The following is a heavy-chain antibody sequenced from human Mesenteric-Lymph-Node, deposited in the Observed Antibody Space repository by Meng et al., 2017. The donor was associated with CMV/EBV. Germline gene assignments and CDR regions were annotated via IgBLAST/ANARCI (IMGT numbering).Heavy chain of an antibody. D-gene: IGHD4-11*01. CDR2: IIPILGIA. CDR1: GYTFTGYY. J-gene: IGHJ6*02. Sequence: SVKVSCKASGYTFTGYYMHWVRQAPGQGLEWMGGIIPILGIANYAQKFQGRVTITADKSTSTAYMELSSLRSEDTAVYYCARDLRTVTTFRASYYGMDVWGQGTTVTVSS. CDR3: ARDLRTVTTFRASYYGMDV. V-gene: IGHV1-69*10.